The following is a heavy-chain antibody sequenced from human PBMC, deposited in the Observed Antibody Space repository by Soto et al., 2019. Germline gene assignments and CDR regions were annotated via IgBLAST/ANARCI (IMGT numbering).Heavy chain of an antibody. CDR1: GFSFSSFG. D-gene: IGHD3-22*01. CDR2: IWYDGINK. Sequence: PGGSLRLSCAASGFSFSSFGMHWVRQAPGEGLEWVAVIWYDGINKYYADSVKGRFTIPRDNSKNTLYLQMTSLRAEDTAVYYCARAYYDSSGFYYASDYWGQGTLVTVSS. CDR3: ARAYYDSSGFYYASDY. J-gene: IGHJ4*02. V-gene: IGHV3-33*01.